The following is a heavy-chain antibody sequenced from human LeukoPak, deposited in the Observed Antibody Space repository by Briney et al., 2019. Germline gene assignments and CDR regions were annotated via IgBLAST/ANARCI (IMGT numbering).Heavy chain of an antibody. CDR3: AKQTFSQGVRDC. CDR1: GFTFSSYD. Sequence: GGSLRLSCAASGFTFSSYDISWVRQAPGKGLEWVSAVSGRGDTTYYSDSVRGRFTISRDNSKSTLHLQMDSMRAEDTAVYYCAKQTFSQGVRDCWGQGTLVTVSS. D-gene: IGHD3-10*01. V-gene: IGHV3-23*01. J-gene: IGHJ4*02. CDR2: VSGRGDTT.